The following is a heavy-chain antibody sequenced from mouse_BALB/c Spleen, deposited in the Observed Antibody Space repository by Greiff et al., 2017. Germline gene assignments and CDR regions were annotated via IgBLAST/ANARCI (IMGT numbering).Heavy chain of an antibody. CDR1: GYSFTSYW. D-gene: IGHD1-1*01. Sequence: DVKLQESGTVLARPGASVKMSCKASGYSFTSYWMHWVKQRPGQGLEWIGAIYPGNSDTSYNQKFKGKAKLTAVTSASTAYMELSSLTNEDSAVYYCTRGYYYGSSYEGTWFAYWGQGTLVTVSA. CDR2: IYPGNSDT. V-gene: IGHV1-5*01. CDR3: TRGYYYGSSYEGTWFAY. J-gene: IGHJ3*01.